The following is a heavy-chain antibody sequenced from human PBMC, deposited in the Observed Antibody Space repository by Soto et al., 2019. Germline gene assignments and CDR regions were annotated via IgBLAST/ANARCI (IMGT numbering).Heavy chain of an antibody. CDR3: ASGGARSWPFSREPPDH. J-gene: IGHJ4*02. CDR2: ITPFSGDV. Sequence: QMQLVQSGAEVKKTGSSVTVSCKALGNTFTYRYLHWVRQAPGQALEWMGWITPFSGDVHYAQKFQERVTITRERSINTAFMQMSSLRSEDTGMFFCASGGARSWPFSREPPDHWGQGTLVTVSS. CDR1: GNTFTYRY. D-gene: IGHD1-26*01. V-gene: IGHV1-45*02.